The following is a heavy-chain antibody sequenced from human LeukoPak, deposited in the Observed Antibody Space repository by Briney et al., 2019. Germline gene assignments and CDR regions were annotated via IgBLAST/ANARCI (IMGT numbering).Heavy chain of an antibody. Sequence: GGSLRLSCAASGFTFSSSAMSWVRQAPGKGLQWVSAISGSGTNTYYADSAKGRFTISRDNSKNTLYLQMNSLRAEDAAIYYCAKLIGDPSNWGQGPLVTVSS. J-gene: IGHJ4*02. D-gene: IGHD7-27*01. V-gene: IGHV3-23*01. CDR2: ISGSGTNT. CDR1: GFTFSSSA. CDR3: AKLIGDPSN.